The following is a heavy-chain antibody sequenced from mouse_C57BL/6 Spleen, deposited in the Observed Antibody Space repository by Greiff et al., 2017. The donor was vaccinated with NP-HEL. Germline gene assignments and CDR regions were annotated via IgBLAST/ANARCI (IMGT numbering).Heavy chain of an antibody. CDR2: INPNNGGT. CDR3: ARSDYALRRGEYYAMDY. V-gene: IGHV1-22*01. CDR1: GYTFTDYN. Sequence: EVQLQQSGPELVKPGASVKMSCKASGYTFTDYNMHWVKQSHGKSLEWIGYINPNNGGTSYNQKFKGKATLTVNKSSSTAYMQLRSLTSEDSAVYYCARSDYALRRGEYYAMDYWGQGTSVTVSS. J-gene: IGHJ4*01. D-gene: IGHD1-1*02.